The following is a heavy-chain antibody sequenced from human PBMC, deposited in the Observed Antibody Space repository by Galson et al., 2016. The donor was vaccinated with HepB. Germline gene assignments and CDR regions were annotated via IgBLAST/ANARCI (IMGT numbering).Heavy chain of an antibody. CDR2: INPNSGVT. Sequence: SVKVSCKASEYSFTDYYIHWLRQAPGQGLEWMGWINPNSGVTHYAQKFQGRVTLTRDTSVSTAYMAVTRLKSDDTAFYYCAKGADSPGFYYQGRFDYWGQGTLITVSS. CDR1: EYSFTDYY. V-gene: IGHV1-2*02. CDR3: AKGADSPGFYYQGRFDY. D-gene: IGHD3-22*01. J-gene: IGHJ4*02.